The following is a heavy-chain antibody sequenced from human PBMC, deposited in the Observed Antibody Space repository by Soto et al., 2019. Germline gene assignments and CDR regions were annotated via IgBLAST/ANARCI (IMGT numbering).Heavy chain of an antibody. CDR2: ISGSGGST. D-gene: IGHD2-2*02. CDR3: ANFFRAEAGIRALCTVSAFLLNRSSDL. V-gene: IGHV3-23*01. J-gene: IGHJ2*01. Sequence: PGKGLEWVSAISGSGGSTYYADSVKCRFTISRDNSKNTLYLQMSSLRAEDTAVYYCANFFRAEAGIRALCTVSAFLLNRSSDL.